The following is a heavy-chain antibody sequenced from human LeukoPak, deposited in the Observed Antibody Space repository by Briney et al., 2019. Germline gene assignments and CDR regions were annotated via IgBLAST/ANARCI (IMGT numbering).Heavy chain of an antibody. D-gene: IGHD4-17*01. CDR2: IYYSGST. V-gene: IGHV4-59*01. Sequence: SETLSLTCTVSGGSFSSYYWSWIRQPPGKGLEWIGYIYYSGSTNYSPSLKSRVTMSVDTSKKQFSLKLSSVTAADTAVYYCARGRPPHDYGTLFDYWGQGTLVTVSS. CDR1: GGSFSSYY. CDR3: ARGRPPHDYGTLFDY. J-gene: IGHJ4*02.